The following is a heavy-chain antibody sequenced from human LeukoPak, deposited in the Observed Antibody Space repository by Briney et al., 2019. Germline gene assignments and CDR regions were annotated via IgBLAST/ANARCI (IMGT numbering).Heavy chain of an antibody. D-gene: IGHD3-9*01. Sequence: SETLSLTCTVSGGSISSSSYYWGWIRQPPGKGLEWIGSIYYSGSTYYNPSLKSRVTISADTSKNQFSLKLSSVTAADTAVYYCARHYDIFDYWGQGTLVNVSS. CDR2: IYYSGST. V-gene: IGHV4-39*01. CDR1: GGSISSSSYY. J-gene: IGHJ4*02. CDR3: ARHYDIFDY.